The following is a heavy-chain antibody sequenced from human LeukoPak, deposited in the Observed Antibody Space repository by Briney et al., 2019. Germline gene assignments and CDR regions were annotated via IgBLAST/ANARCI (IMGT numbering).Heavy chain of an antibody. D-gene: IGHD4-17*01. J-gene: IGHJ4*02. CDR3: AAMASVTTGDY. CDR2: ISSSSSYI. V-gene: IGHV3-21*01. CDR1: GFTFSSYS. Sequence: GGSLRLSCAASGFTFSSYSMNWVRQAPGKGLEWVSSISSSSSYIYYADSVKGRFTISRDNAKNSLYLQMNSLRAEDTAVYYCAAMASVTTGDYWGQGTLVTVSS.